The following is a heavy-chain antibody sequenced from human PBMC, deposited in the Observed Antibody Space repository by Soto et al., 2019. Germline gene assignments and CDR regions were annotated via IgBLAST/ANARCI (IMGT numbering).Heavy chain of an antibody. CDR2: ISGSGGST. J-gene: IGHJ5*02. CDR3: AKGGDYGSGLVDP. CDR1: GFTFSSYA. D-gene: IGHD3-10*01. Sequence: EVQLLESGGGLVQPGGSLRLSCAASGFTFSSYAMSRVRHAPGKGLEWVSAISGSGGSTYYADSVKGRFTISRDNSKNTLYLQMNSLRAEDTGVYYCAKGGDYGSGLVDPWGQGTLVTVSS. V-gene: IGHV3-23*01.